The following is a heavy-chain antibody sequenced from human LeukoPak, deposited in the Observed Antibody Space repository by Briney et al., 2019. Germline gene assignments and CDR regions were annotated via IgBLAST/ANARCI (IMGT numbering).Heavy chain of an antibody. CDR1: GGSISSYY. V-gene: IGHV4-59*01. CDR3: ASQYSSSWSYMDV. D-gene: IGHD6-13*01. CDR2: IYYSGST. J-gene: IGHJ6*03. Sequence: SETLSLTCTVSGGSISSYYWSWIRQPPGKGLEWIGYIYYSGSTNYNPSLKSRVTISVDTSKNQFSLKLSSVTAADTAVYYCASQYSSSWSYMDVWGKGTMATVSS.